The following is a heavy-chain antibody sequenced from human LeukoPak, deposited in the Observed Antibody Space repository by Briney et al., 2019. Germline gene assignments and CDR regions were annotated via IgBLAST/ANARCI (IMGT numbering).Heavy chain of an antibody. CDR2: IYNSGST. J-gene: IGHJ4*02. CDR3: ARTPGE. CDR1: GGSIRSFY. D-gene: IGHD2-21*01. Sequence: PSETLSLTCTVSGGSIRSFYWSWIRQPPGKGLEWIGNIYNSGSTNYNPSLKSRVTISADTSKNQFSLKLSSVTAADTAVYFCARTPGEWGQGTLVTVSS. V-gene: IGHV4-59*01.